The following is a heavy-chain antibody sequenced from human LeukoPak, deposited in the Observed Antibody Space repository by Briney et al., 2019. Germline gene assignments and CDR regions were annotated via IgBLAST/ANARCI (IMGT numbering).Heavy chain of an antibody. CDR2: MNPNSGNT. D-gene: IGHD3-16*02. Sequence: ASVKVSCKASVYTFTSYDINWVRQATGQGLEWMGWMNPNSGNTGSAQRFQGRITMTRDTSISTAYMELSSLRSEDTAVYYCARGPLVRLPSSFDPWGQGTLVTVSS. CDR3: ARGPLVRLPSSFDP. V-gene: IGHV1-8*01. CDR1: VYTFTSYD. J-gene: IGHJ5*02.